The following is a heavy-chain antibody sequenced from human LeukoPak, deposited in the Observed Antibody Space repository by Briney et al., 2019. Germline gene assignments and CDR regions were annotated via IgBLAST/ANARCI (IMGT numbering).Heavy chain of an antibody. CDR1: GFTFSTYW. Sequence: GGSLRLSCAASGFTFSTYWMHWVRQAPGKGLVCVSRIDTDGISTAYADSVKGRFTISRDNAKNTVYLQMNSLRGEDTAVYYCVGSSGWPKYWGQGTLVAVSA. J-gene: IGHJ4*02. V-gene: IGHV3-74*01. CDR3: VGSSGWPKY. CDR2: IDTDGIST. D-gene: IGHD6-19*01.